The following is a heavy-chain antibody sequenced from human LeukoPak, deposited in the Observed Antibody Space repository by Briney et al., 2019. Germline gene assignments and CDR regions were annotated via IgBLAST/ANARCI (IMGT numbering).Heavy chain of an antibody. D-gene: IGHD6-19*01. J-gene: IGHJ4*02. CDR2: ISGSGGST. Sequence: RGSLRLSCAASGFTFSSYGMSWVRQAPGKGLEWVSGISGSGGSTYYADSVKGRFTISRDNSKNTLYLQMNSLRAEDTAVYYCASGPGGLAVAATFGHFENWGQGTLVTVSS. CDR1: GFTFSSYG. V-gene: IGHV3-23*01. CDR3: ASGPGGLAVAATFGHFEN.